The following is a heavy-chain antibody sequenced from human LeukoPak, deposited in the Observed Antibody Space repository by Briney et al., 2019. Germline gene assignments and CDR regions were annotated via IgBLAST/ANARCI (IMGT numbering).Heavy chain of an antibody. CDR3: ARNPPHYGSGSDKDY. CDR2: IYYSGST. J-gene: IGHJ4*02. V-gene: IGHV4-39*07. CDR1: GGSISSSSYY. Sequence: SETLSLTCTVSGGSISSSSYYWGWIRQPPGKGLEWIGSIYYSGSTYYNPSLKSRVTISVDTSKNQFSLKLSSVTAADTAVYYCARNPPHYGSGSDKDYWGQGTLVTVSS. D-gene: IGHD3-10*01.